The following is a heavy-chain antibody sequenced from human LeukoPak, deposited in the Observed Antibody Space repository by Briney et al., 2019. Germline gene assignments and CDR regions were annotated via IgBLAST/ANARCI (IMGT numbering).Heavy chain of an antibody. Sequence: HPGGSLRLSCAASGFTFSNYWMSWVRQAPGKELEWVANIKQDGSVIYYVDSVKGRFTISRDNAKNSLYLQMNSLRAEDTALYYCAKDALRYGDFSFDYWGQGTLVTVSS. D-gene: IGHD4-17*01. CDR1: GFTFSNYW. CDR2: IKQDGSVI. CDR3: AKDALRYGDFSFDY. V-gene: IGHV3-7*03. J-gene: IGHJ4*02.